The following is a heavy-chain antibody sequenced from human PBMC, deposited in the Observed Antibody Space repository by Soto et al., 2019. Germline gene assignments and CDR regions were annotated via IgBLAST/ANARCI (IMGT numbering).Heavy chain of an antibody. Sequence: QVQLVQSGAEVKKPGSSVKVSCKASGGTLSSYTISWVRQAPGQGLEWMGRIIPILGIANYAQKFQGRVTITADKSTSTAYMELSSLRSEDTAVYYCAREEENYYGSGSYCMDVWGQGTTVTVSS. CDR1: GGTLSSYT. CDR3: AREEENYYGSGSYCMDV. D-gene: IGHD3-10*01. CDR2: IIPILGIA. J-gene: IGHJ6*02. V-gene: IGHV1-69*08.